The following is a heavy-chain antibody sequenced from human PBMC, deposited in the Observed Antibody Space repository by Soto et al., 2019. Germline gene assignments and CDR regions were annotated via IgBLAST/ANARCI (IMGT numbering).Heavy chain of an antibody. Sequence: PGGSLRLSCAASGFTFSSYGMHWVRQAPGKGLEWVAVISYDGSNKYYADSVKGRFTISRDNSKNTLYLQMNSLRAEDTAVYYCAKGQYEGYCSGGSRSFDYWGQGTLVTVSS. V-gene: IGHV3-30*18. CDR2: ISYDGSNK. CDR1: GFTFSSYG. D-gene: IGHD2-15*01. CDR3: AKGQYEGYCSGGSRSFDY. J-gene: IGHJ4*02.